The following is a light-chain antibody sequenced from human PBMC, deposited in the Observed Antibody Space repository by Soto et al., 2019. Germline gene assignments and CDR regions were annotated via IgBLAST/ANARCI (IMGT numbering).Light chain of an antibody. Sequence: QSVLTQPASVSGSPGQSITLSCTGTSSDIGGYDYVSWYQRHPGKAPKLIIYDVNNRPSGVSNSFSGSKSGNTASLTISGLQAEDEADYYCTAYASGSSHVVFGGGTKLTVL. CDR1: SSDIGGYDY. V-gene: IGLV2-14*01. CDR3: TAYASGSSHVV. CDR2: DVN. J-gene: IGLJ2*01.